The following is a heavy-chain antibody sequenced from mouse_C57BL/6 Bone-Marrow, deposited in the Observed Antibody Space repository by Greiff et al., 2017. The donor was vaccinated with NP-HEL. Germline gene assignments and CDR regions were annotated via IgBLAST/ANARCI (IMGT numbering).Heavy chain of an antibody. V-gene: IGHV1-59*01. J-gene: IGHJ1*03. CDR1: GYTFTSYW. D-gene: IGHD2-4*01. CDR2: IDPSDSYT. CDR3: ARLYDYGPSSYWYFDV. Sequence: QVQLQQPGAELVRPGTSVKLSCKASGYTFTSYWMHWVKQRPGQGLEWIGVIDPSDSYTNYNQKFKGKATLTVDTSSSTAYMQLSSLTSEDSAVYYCARLYDYGPSSYWYFDVWGTGTTVTVSS.